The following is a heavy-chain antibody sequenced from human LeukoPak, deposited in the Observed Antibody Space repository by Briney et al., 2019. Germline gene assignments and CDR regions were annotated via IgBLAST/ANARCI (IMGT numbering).Heavy chain of an antibody. CDR1: GFTFSSYG. CDR2: IWYDGSNK. J-gene: IGHJ4*02. D-gene: IGHD6-13*01. CDR3: ARGIAAAGTVPGFFDY. Sequence: GGSLRLSCAASGFTFSSYGMQWVRQAPGKGLEWVAVIWYDGSNKYYADSVKGRFTISRDNSKNTLYLQMNSLRAEDTAVYYCARGIAAAGTVPGFFDYWGQGTLVTVSS. V-gene: IGHV3-33*01.